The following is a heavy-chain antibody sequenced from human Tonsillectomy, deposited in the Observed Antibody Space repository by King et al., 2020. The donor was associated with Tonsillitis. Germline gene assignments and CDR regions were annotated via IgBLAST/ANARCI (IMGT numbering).Heavy chain of an antibody. CDR3: ARDIVVASTRAFDI. CDR1: GFTFSDYY. CDR2: ISSSGSTI. Sequence: QLVQSGGGLVKPGGSLRLSCAASGFTFSDYYMSWIRQAPGKGLEWVSYISSSGSTIYSADSVKGRFTISRDNAKNSLYLQMNSLRAEDTAVYYCARDIVVASTRAFDIWGQGTMVTVSS. V-gene: IGHV3-11*01. J-gene: IGHJ3*02. D-gene: IGHD2-2*01.